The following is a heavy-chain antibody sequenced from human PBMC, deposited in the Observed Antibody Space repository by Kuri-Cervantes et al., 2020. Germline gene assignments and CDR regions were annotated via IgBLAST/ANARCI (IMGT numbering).Heavy chain of an antibody. Sequence: GESLKISCAASGFTFSSYAMHWVRQAPGKGLEWVAVISYDGSNKYYADSVKGRFTISRDNSKNTLYLQMNSLRAEDTAVYYCARDSIWFGEPFDYWGQGTLVTVSS. D-gene: IGHD3-10*01. J-gene: IGHJ4*02. CDR2: ISYDGSNK. V-gene: IGHV3-30-3*01. CDR3: ARDSIWFGEPFDY. CDR1: GFTFSSYA.